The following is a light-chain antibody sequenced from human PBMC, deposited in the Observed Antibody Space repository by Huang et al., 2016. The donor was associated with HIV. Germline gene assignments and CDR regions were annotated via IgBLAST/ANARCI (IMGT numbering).Light chain of an antibody. Sequence: IQLTQSPPSLSASVGDSVTFTCRATHDITTFLAWYQQKPGKAPQLLISSASTLQSGVPSRFRGSGSGTDFTLTISSLQPEDIATYYCQQLTTYPITFGPGTRLEI. J-gene: IGKJ5*01. V-gene: IGKV1-9*01. CDR3: QQLTTYPIT. CDR2: SAS. CDR1: HDITTF.